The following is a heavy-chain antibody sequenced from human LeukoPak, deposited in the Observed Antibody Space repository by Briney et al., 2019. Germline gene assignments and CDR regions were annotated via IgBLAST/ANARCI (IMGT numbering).Heavy chain of an antibody. Sequence: PGGSLRLSCAASGFTFSSYWMSWVRQAPGKGLEWVANTKQDGSEKYYVDSVKGRFTISRDNAKNSLYLQMNSLRAEDTAVYYCAKDLGYYYDSSGYRPVGAFDIWGQGTMVTVSS. V-gene: IGHV3-7*03. D-gene: IGHD3-22*01. CDR3: AKDLGYYYDSSGYRPVGAFDI. CDR2: TKQDGSEK. J-gene: IGHJ3*02. CDR1: GFTFSSYW.